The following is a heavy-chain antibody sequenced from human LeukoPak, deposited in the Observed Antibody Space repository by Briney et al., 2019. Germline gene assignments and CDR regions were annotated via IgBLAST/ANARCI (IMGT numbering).Heavy chain of an antibody. D-gene: IGHD4-23*01. V-gene: IGHV3-48*03. J-gene: IGHJ4*02. CDR1: GFTFSSYE. CDR3: ARDYGGSSPFDY. Sequence: PGGSLRLSCAASGFTFSSYEMHWVRQAPGKGLEWVSYISSSGSTIYYADSVKGRFTISRDNAKNSLYLQMNSLRAEDTAVYYCARDYGGSSPFDYWGQGTLGTVSS. CDR2: ISSSGSTI.